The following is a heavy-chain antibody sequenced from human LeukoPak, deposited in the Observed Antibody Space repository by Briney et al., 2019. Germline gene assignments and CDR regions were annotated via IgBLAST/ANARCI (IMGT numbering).Heavy chain of an antibody. CDR2: IYYSGST. V-gene: IGHV4-39*01. J-gene: IGHJ4*02. CDR3: ARLIWYYYDSSGYSYFDY. CDR1: GFTFSSYW. Sequence: GSLRLSCAASGFTFSSYWMSWVRQAPGKGLEWIGSIYYSGSTYYNPSLKSRVTISVDTSKNQFSLKLSSVTAADTAVYYCARLIWYYYDSSGYSYFDYWGQGTLVTVSS. D-gene: IGHD3-22*01.